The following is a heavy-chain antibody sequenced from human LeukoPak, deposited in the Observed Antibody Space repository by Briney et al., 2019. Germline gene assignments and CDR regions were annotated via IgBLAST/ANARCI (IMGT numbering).Heavy chain of an antibody. J-gene: IGHJ4*02. CDR1: GYTFTSYV. CDR3: AREDYGSFDY. CDR2: ISAYNGNT. D-gene: IGHD4/OR15-4a*01. V-gene: IGHV1-18*01. Sequence: ASVKVSCKASGYTFTSYVISWVRQAPGQGFEWMGWISAYNGNTNYTQKLQGRVTMTTDTSTNTAYMELRSLRSDDTAVYYCAREDYGSFDYWGQGTLVTVSS.